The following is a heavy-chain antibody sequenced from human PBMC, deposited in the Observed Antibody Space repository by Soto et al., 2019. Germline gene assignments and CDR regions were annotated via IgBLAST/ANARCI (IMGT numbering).Heavy chain of an antibody. D-gene: IGHD3-10*01. CDR1: GGSFSGYY. CDR3: ARLWFGEYAFDI. Sequence: SETLSLTCAVYGGSFSGYYWSWIRQPPGKGLEWIGEINHSGSTNYNPSLKSRVTIPVDTSKNQFSLKLSSVTAADTAVYYCARLWFGEYAFDIWGQGTMVTVSS. V-gene: IGHV4-34*01. J-gene: IGHJ3*02. CDR2: INHSGST.